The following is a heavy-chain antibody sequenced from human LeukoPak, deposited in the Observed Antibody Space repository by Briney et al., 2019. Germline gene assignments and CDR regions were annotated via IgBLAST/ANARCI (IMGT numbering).Heavy chain of an antibody. CDR1: DFISSSYG. CDR3: ARDLKTSGWYGDFDY. V-gene: IGHV3-33*05. CDR2: ISYDESNK. J-gene: IGHJ4*02. D-gene: IGHD6-19*01. Sequence: PGRSLRLSCAASDFISSSYGMYWVRQAPGKGLEWVAMISYDESNKYYTDSVKGRFTISRDNSKNTVYLEMNSLRAEDTAVYYCARDLKTSGWYGDFDYWGQGTLVTVSS.